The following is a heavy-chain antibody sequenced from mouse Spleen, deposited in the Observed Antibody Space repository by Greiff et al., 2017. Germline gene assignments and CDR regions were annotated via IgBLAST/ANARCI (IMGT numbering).Heavy chain of an antibody. Sequence: QVQLQQSGPGLVAPSQSLSITCTVSGFSLTSYGVHWVRQPPGKGLEWLVVIWSDGSTTYNSALKSRLSISKDNSKSQVFLKMNSLQTDDTAMYYCARNPLTGTGAMDYWGQGTSVTVSS. D-gene: IGHD4-1*01. CDR3: ARNPLTGTGAMDY. V-gene: IGHV2-6*02. CDR2: IWSDGST. CDR1: GFSLTSYG. J-gene: IGHJ4*01.